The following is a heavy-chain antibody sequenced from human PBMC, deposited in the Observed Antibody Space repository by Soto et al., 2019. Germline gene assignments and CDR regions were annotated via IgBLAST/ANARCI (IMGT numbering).Heavy chain of an antibody. CDR1: GGSISSGGYY. CDR2: IYYSGST. J-gene: IGHJ6*02. Sequence: SETLSLTCTVSGGSISSGGYYWSRIRQHPGKGLEWIGYIYYSGSTYYNPSLKSRVTISVDTSKNQFSLKLSSVTAADTAVYYCARAGLRMGYYYYGMDVWGQGTTVTVSS. CDR3: ARAGLRMGYYYYGMDV. V-gene: IGHV4-31*03. D-gene: IGHD5-12*01.